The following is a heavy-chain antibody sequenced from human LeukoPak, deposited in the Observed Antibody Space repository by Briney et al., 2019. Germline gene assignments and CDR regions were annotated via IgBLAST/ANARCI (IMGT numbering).Heavy chain of an antibody. J-gene: IGHJ4*02. CDR3: ATYYSDTSARD. D-gene: IGHD3-10*01. CDR1: GHIFTAYY. CDR2: INPNSGGT. V-gene: IGHV1-2*02. Sequence: ASVEVSCKASGHIFTAYYMFWVRQAPGQGLEWMGWINPNSGGTNLAPNFQGRVTLTSDTSISTAYMELSGLTSDDTAVYFCATYYSDTSARDWGQGTLVTVSS.